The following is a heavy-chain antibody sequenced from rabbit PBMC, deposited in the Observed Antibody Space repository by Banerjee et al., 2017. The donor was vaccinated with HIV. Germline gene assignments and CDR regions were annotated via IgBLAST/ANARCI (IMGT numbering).Heavy chain of an antibody. CDR3: ARGSFDYEGVPFGLGL. J-gene: IGHJ4*01. D-gene: IGHD5-1*01. CDR1: GFSVSYFYF. Sequence: QEQLEESGGDLVKPGASLTLTCTASGFSVSYFYFRCWVRQAPGKGLEWIGCIDTGYANTYYANWAKGRFTISKTSSTTVTLEMTSLTAADTAIYFCARGSFDYEGVPFGLGLRGPGTLVTVS. CDR2: IDTGYANT. V-gene: IGHV1S45*01.